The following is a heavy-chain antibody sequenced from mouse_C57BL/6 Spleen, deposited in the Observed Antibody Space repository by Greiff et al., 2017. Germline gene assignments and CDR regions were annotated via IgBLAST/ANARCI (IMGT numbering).Heavy chain of an antibody. CDR1: GYTFTGYW. D-gene: IGHD2-4*01. Sequence: QVQLQQSGAELMKPGASVKLSCKATGYTFTGYWIAWVKQRPGHGLEWIGEIFPGSGSTNYNEKFKGKATVTADTSSNTAYMQLSSLTTEDSAIYDCARGGVYYDPYWYFDVWGTGTTVTVAS. CDR3: ARGGVYYDPYWYFDV. J-gene: IGHJ1*03. CDR2: IFPGSGST. V-gene: IGHV1-9*01.